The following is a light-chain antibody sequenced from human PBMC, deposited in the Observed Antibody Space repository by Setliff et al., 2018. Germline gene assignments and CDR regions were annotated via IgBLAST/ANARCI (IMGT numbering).Light chain of an antibody. CDR1: SSDIGGDNY. CDR3: SSYTRSSTYV. J-gene: IGLJ1*01. Sequence: VLTQPASISGSLGQSITISCTGTSSDIGGDNYVSWYQQLPGKAPQLIIYDASSRPSGVSHRFSGSKSGYTASLTISGLQAGDEADYYCSSYTRSSTYVFGGGTKVTVL. V-gene: IGLV2-14*03. CDR2: DAS.